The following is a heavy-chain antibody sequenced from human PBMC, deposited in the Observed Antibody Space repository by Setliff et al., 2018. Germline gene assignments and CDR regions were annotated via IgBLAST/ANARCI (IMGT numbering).Heavy chain of an antibody. CDR3: ARGDFWSGYSDNLNWFDP. V-gene: IGHV1-2*06. J-gene: IGHJ5*02. CDR2: INPNSGGT. CDR1: GYTFTGYY. Sequence: ASVKVSCKASGYTFTGYYMYWVRQAPGQGLEWMGRINPNSGGTNYAQKFQGRVTMTRDTSISTVYMELSRLRSDDTAVYYCARGDFWSGYSDNLNWFDPWGQGTLVTVSS. D-gene: IGHD3-3*01.